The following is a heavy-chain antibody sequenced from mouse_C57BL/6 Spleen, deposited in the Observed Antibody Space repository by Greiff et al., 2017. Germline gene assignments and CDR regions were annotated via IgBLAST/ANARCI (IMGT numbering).Heavy chain of an antibody. Sequence: VQLQQSGPELVKPGASVTIPCKASGYTFTAYNMAWVKQSHGKSLGWIGDINPNKGGPIYNQQFKGKATLTVDKSSSTASMERRSLTSEDTAVYYCARANWDAFDYWGQGTTLTVSS. CDR2: INPNKGGP. V-gene: IGHV1-18*01. CDR3: ARANWDAFDY. D-gene: IGHD4-1*02. J-gene: IGHJ2*01. CDR1: GYTFTAYN.